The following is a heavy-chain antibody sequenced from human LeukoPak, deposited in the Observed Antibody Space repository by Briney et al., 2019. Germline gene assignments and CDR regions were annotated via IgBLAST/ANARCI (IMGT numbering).Heavy chain of an antibody. Sequence: SETLSHTCAVYGGSFSGYYWSWIREPPGKGLEWIGEINHSRSTNYNPSPKGRVTISVDTSKNQFSLKLSSVTAADTAVYYRARGRKRAVLLWLGESLPTFRGGYDYWGQGTLVTVSS. CDR2: INHSRST. D-gene: IGHD3-10*01. V-gene: IGHV4-34*01. J-gene: IGHJ4*02. CDR3: ARGRKRAVLLWLGESLPTFRGGYDY. CDR1: GGSFSGYY.